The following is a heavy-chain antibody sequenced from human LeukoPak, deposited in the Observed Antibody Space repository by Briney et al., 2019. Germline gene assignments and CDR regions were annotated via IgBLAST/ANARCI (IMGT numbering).Heavy chain of an antibody. D-gene: IGHD3-9*01. CDR2: ISSASTYT. CDR3: AKFLTGQYDAFDI. CDR1: GFTFSNFY. J-gene: IGHJ3*02. V-gene: IGHV3-11*03. Sequence: GGSLRLSCAASGFTFSNFYMSWIRQAPGKGQEWVSFISSASTYTNFADSVKGRFTVARDNAKNSLFLQMNSLRAEDTAVYYCAKFLTGQYDAFDIWGQGTMVTVSS.